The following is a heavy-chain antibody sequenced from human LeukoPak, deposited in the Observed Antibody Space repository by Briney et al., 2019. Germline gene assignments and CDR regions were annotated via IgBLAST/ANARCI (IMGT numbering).Heavy chain of an antibody. V-gene: IGHV4-39*07. CDR1: GGSISSSSYY. CDR2: IYYSGST. CDR3: ARESAWYYYDSSGYFIDY. J-gene: IGHJ4*02. Sequence: SETLSLTCSVSGGSISSSSYYWGWIRQPPGKGLEWIGSIYYSGSTYYNPSLKSRVTISVDTSKNQFSLKLSSVTAADTAVYYCARESAWYYYDSSGYFIDYWGQGTLVTVSS. D-gene: IGHD3-22*01.